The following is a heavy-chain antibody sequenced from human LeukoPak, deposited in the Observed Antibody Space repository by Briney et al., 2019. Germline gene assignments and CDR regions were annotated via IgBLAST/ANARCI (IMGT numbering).Heavy chain of an antibody. CDR2: ISSSGSSI. Sequence: PGGSLRLSCAASGFTFSSFEMNWVRQAPGKGLEWVSYISSSGSSIYYADSVSRRFTISRDNAKNSLYLQMNSLRAEDTAVYYCAREWRDAFDIWGQGTVVTVSS. D-gene: IGHD5-24*01. V-gene: IGHV3-48*03. CDR1: GFTFSSFE. CDR3: AREWRDAFDI. J-gene: IGHJ3*02.